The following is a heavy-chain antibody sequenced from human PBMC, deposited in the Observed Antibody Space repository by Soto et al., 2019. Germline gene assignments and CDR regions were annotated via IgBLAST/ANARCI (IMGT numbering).Heavy chain of an antibody. V-gene: IGHV3-23*01. J-gene: IGHJ4*02. Sequence: GGSLRLSWAASGFTFSSHAMSWVRQAPGKGLEWVSGISGSGGSTYYADSVKGRFTISRDNSQNTLYLQMNSLRAEDTAVYYCAKKQGSGSYWPVDYWGQGILVTVSS. CDR3: AKKQGSGSYWPVDY. D-gene: IGHD1-26*01. CDR2: ISGSGGST. CDR1: GFTFSSHA.